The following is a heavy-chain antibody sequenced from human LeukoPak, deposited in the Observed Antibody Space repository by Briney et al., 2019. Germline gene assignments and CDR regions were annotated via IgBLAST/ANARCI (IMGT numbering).Heavy chain of an antibody. D-gene: IGHD2-15*01. J-gene: IGHJ6*02. CDR3: ARDVVGRGYCSGGTCFPDYYGMDV. Sequence: GASVKVSCKASGYTFTSYGISWVRQAPGQGLEWMGWISAYNGNTNYAQKLQGRVTMTTDTSTSTAYMELRSLRSDDTAVYYCARDVVGRGYCSGGTCFPDYYGMDVWGQGTTVTVSS. V-gene: IGHV1-18*01. CDR1: GYTFTSYG. CDR2: ISAYNGNT.